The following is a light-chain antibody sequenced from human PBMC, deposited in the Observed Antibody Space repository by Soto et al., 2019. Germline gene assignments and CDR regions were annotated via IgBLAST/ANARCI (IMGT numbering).Light chain of an antibody. CDR1: QEISNY. V-gene: IGKV1-33*01. Sequence: DIQMIQFPSSLSASVGDRVTITCQASQEISNYLNWYQQKPGKAPKLLIYDASNLERGVPSRFSGRGSGTDFTFTISSLQPEDFATYYCQQYDHLPRTFGRGTKVEIK. CDR2: DAS. CDR3: QQYDHLPRT. J-gene: IGKJ1*01.